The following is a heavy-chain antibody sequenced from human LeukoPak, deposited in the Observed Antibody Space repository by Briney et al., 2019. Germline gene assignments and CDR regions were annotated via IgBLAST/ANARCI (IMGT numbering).Heavy chain of an antibody. CDR1: GFTFTSYG. D-gene: IGHD3-3*01. Sequence: SGGSLRLSCVASGFTFTSYGMSWVRQAPGKRLEWVSDISGSGGNTNYADSVKGRFTISRDNSKSMLYLQMNSLRAEDTAVYYCAREGRVLTTPNSRGQGTLVTVSS. V-gene: IGHV3-23*01. J-gene: IGHJ5*01. CDR2: ISGSGGNT. CDR3: AREGRVLTTPNS.